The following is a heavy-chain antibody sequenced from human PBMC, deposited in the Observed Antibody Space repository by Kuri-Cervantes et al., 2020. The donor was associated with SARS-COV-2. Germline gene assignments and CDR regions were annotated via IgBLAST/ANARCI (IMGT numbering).Heavy chain of an antibody. V-gene: IGHV4-61*08. CDR1: GGSISSGDYY. J-gene: IGHJ4*02. Sequence: SETLSLTCTVSGGSISSGDYYWSWIRQPPGRGLEWMGYIHYSGTTTYSPSLKSRLTISVDTSKNQFSLKVTSVTAADTAVYYCARGSYDSSGYYFEDYWGQGTLVTVSS. CDR2: IHYSGTT. D-gene: IGHD3-22*01. CDR3: ARGSYDSSGYYFEDY.